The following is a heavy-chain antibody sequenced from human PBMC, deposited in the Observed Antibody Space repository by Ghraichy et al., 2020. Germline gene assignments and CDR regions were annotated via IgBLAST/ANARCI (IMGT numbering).Heavy chain of an antibody. D-gene: IGHD2-2*01. CDR1: GFTFSSYS. Sequence: GESLNISCAASGFTFSSYSMNWVRQAPGKGLEWVSSISSSSSYIYYADSVKGRFTISRDNAKNSLYLQMNSLRAEDTAVYYCAREGGYCSSTSCYQGYWGQGTLVTVSS. CDR3: AREGGYCSSTSCYQGY. J-gene: IGHJ4*02. CDR2: ISSSSSYI. V-gene: IGHV3-21*01.